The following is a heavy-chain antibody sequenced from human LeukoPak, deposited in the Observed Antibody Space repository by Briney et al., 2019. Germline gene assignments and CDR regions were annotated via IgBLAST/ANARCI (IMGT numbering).Heavy chain of an antibody. CDR2: IYYAGDT. V-gene: IGHV4-39*07. J-gene: IGHJ4*02. Sequence: SETLSLTCTVSGGPVSSSSYYWGWVRQSPEKGLECIGTIYYAGDTYYNPSLESRLTISVDTSKNQFSLKLSSVTAADTAVYYCARDTPPGYSSGWHYDYWGQGTLVTVSS. CDR3: ARDTPPGYSSGWHYDY. CDR1: GGPVSSSSYY. D-gene: IGHD6-19*01.